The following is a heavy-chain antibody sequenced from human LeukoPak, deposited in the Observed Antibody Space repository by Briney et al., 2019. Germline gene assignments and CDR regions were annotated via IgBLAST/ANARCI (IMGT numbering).Heavy chain of an antibody. D-gene: IGHD3-22*01. CDR2: INPSGGTT. CDR3: ARDARPSYDTSGYYFPGDY. J-gene: IGHJ4*02. Sequence: ASVKVSCKASGYTFTSFYIHWVRQAPGQGLEWMAIINPSGGTTRYAQKFQGRVTMTRDTSTSTVYMELSSLRSEDTAVCYCARDARPSYDTSGYYFPGDYWGQGTLVTVSS. CDR1: GYTFTSFY. V-gene: IGHV1-46*01.